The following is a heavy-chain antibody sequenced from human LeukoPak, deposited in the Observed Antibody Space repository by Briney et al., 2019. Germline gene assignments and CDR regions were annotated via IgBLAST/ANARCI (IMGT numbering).Heavy chain of an antibody. V-gene: IGHV4-34*01. D-gene: IGHD3-10*01. J-gene: IGHJ5*02. CDR1: GGSFSGYY. CDR3: ARGDGVLLWFGGRTNWFDP. CDR2: INHSGST. Sequence: SETLSLTCAVYGGSFSGYYWSWIRQPPGKGLEWIGEINHSGSTNYNPSLKSRVTISVDTSKNQFSLKLSSVTAADTAVYYCARGDGVLLWFGGRTNWFDPWGQGTLVTVSS.